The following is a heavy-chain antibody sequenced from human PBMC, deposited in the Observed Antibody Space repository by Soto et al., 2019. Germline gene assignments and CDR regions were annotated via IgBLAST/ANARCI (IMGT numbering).Heavy chain of an antibody. J-gene: IGHJ6*02. D-gene: IGHD3-22*01. V-gene: IGHV1-46*01. CDR3: ARGSITMIVVVPPGPGMDV. CDR2: INPSGGST. CDR1: GYTFTSYY. Sequence: ASVKVSCKASGYTFTSYYMHWVRQAPGQGLEWMGIINPSGGSTSYAQKFQGRVTMTRDTSTSTVYMELSSLGSEDTAVYYCARGSITMIVVVPPGPGMDVWGQGTTVTVSS.